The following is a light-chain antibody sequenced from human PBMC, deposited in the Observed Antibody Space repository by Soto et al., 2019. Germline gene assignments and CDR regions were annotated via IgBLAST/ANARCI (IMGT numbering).Light chain of an antibody. V-gene: IGLV2-14*03. CDR1: SSDVGAYNY. CDR3: SSYTSSSTDV. J-gene: IGLJ1*01. CDR2: DVN. Sequence: QSVLTQPASVSGSPGQSITISCAGTSSDVGAYNYVSWYQHHPGKAPKLMIYDVNNRPSGASNRFSGSKSGNTASLTISGLQAEDEADYYCSSYTSSSTDVFGTGTKVTVL.